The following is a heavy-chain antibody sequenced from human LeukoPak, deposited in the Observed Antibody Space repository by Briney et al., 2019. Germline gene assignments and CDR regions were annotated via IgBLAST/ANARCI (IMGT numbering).Heavy chain of an antibody. D-gene: IGHD3-3*01. CDR1: GYTFTGYY. CDR2: INPNSGGT. J-gene: IGHJ4*02. V-gene: IGHV1-2*02. Sequence: ASVKVSCKASGYTFTGYYMHWARQAPGQGLEWMGWINPNSGGTNYAQKFQGRVTMTRDTSVSTAYMELSRLRSDDTAVYYCAIQTADFWSGPFDYWGQGTLVTVSS. CDR3: AIQTADFWSGPFDY.